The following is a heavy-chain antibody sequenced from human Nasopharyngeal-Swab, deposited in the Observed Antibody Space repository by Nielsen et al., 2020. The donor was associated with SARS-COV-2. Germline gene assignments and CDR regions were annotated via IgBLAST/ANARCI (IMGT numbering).Heavy chain of an antibody. V-gene: IGHV1-24*01. CDR3: ATGVIAARLLYYYAMDV. D-gene: IGHD6-6*01. CDR1: GYTLTELS. CDR2: FDPEDGET. Sequence: ASVKVSCKVSGYTLTELSMHWVRQAPGKGLEWMGGFDPEDGETIYAQKFQGRVTMTEDTSTDTAYMKLSSLRSEDTAVYYCATGVIAARLLYYYAMDVWGQGTTVTVSS. J-gene: IGHJ6*02.